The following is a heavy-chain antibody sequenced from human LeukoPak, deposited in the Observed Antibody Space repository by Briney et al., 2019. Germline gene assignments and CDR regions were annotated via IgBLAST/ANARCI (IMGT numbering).Heavy chain of an antibody. V-gene: IGHV3-9*01. D-gene: IGHD2-2*02. Sequence: GGSLRLSCAASGFTFDDYAMHWVRQAPGKGLEWVSGISWNSGSIGYADSVKGRFTISRDNAKNSLYLQMNSLRAEDTAVYYCAKDQYQLLYETWGQGTLVTVSS. J-gene: IGHJ5*02. CDR3: AKDQYQLLYET. CDR2: ISWNSGSI. CDR1: GFTFDDYA.